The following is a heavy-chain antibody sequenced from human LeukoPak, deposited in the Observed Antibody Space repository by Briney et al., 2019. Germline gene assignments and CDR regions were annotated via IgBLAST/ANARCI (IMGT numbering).Heavy chain of an antibody. J-gene: IGHJ3*02. Sequence: SVKVSCKASGGTFSSYTISWVRQAPGQGLEWVGRIIPILGIANYAQKFQGRVTITADKSTSTAYMELSSLRSEDTAVYYCARETYDSSGSTMGDAFDIWGQGTMVTVSS. D-gene: IGHD3-22*01. V-gene: IGHV1-69*04. CDR2: IIPILGIA. CDR3: ARETYDSSGSTMGDAFDI. CDR1: GGTFSSYT.